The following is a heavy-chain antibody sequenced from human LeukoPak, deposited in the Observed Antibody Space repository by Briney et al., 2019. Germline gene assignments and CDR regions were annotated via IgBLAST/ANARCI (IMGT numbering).Heavy chain of an antibody. CDR2: IYPGDSDT. D-gene: IGHD2-2*01. J-gene: IGHJ4*02. V-gene: IGHV5-51*01. CDR3: ARHSWGYCSSTSCSDFDY. CDR1: GYSLTSYW. Sequence: GESLKISCKGSGYSLTSYWIGWVRQMPGKGLECMGIIYPGDSDTRYSPSFQGQVTISADKSISTAYLQWSSLKASDTAMYYCARHSWGYCSSTSCSDFDYWGQGTLVTVSS.